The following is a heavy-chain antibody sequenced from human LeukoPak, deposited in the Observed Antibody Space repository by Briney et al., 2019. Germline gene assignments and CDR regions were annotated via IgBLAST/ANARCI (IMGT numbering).Heavy chain of an antibody. CDR3: AKDDGWELLALDY. CDR2: ISYDGSNK. D-gene: IGHD1-26*01. Sequence: PGGSLRLSCAASGFTFSSYAMHWVRQAPGKGLEWVAVISYDGSNKYYADSVKGRFTISRDNSKNTLYLQMNSLRAEDTAVYYCAKDDGWELLALDYWGQGTLVTVSS. CDR1: GFTFSSYA. J-gene: IGHJ4*02. V-gene: IGHV3-30*07.